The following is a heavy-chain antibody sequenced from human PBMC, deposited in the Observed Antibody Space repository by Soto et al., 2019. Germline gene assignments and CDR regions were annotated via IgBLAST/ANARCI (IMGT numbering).Heavy chain of an antibody. V-gene: IGHV4-34*01. D-gene: IGHD3-10*01. CDR3: ARRTVMVRRVIGD. J-gene: IGHJ4*02. Sequence: SETLSLTCAVYGGSFSGYYWSWIRQPPGKGLEWIGEINHSGSTNYNPSLKSRVTISVDTSKNQFSLKLSSVTAADTAVYYCARRTVMVRRVIGDWGQGKMVTV. CDR1: GGSFSGYY. CDR2: INHSGST.